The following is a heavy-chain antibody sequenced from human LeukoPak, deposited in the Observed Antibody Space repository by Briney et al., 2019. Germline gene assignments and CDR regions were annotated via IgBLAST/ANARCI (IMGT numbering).Heavy chain of an antibody. CDR3: ARDVGYSSSPDSHYYYYGMDV. D-gene: IGHD6-6*01. Sequence: SETLSLTCTVSGGSISSHYWSWIRQPPGKGLEWIGYIYYSGSTNYNPSLKSRVTISVDTSKNQFSLKLSSVTAADTAVYYCARDVGYSSSPDSHYYYYGMDVWGQGTTVTVSS. CDR2: IYYSGST. CDR1: GGSISSHY. J-gene: IGHJ6*02. V-gene: IGHV4-59*11.